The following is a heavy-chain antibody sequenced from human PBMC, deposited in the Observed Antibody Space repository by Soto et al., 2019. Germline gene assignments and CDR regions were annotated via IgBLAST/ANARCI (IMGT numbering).Heavy chain of an antibody. CDR3: ARDRAFFSGISSYSPPDYYYYMDV. CDR1: GVSISSSY. CDR2: LDNSGST. D-gene: IGHD2-15*01. Sequence: QVQLQESGPGLVKPSETLSLTCTVSGVSISSSYWSWIRQPPGKGLEWIGYLDNSGSTNYNPCLKCLVNVSVPTSKNQVSLGLSSVTAADTAVYDCARDRAFFSGISSYSPPDYYYYMDVWGKGTKVTVS. J-gene: IGHJ6*03. V-gene: IGHV4-59*01.